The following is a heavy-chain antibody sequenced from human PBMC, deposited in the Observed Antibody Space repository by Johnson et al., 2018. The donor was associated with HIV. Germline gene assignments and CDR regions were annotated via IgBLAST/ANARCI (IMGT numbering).Heavy chain of an antibody. Sequence: QVQLVESGGGVVRPGGSLRLSCAASGFTFSSYAMHWVRQAPGKGLEWVSVLYSGGSTYYAASVQGRFTISRDNSKNTLYLQMNSLRAEDTAVYYCCYGSGTYDGPAFDIWGQGTLVTVSS. CDR1: GFTFSSYA. J-gene: IGHJ3*02. CDR2: LYSGGST. V-gene: IGHV3-NL1*01. CDR3: CYGSGTYDGPAFDI. D-gene: IGHD3-10*01.